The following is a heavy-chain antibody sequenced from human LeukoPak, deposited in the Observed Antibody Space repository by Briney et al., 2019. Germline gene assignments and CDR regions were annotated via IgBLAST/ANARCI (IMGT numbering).Heavy chain of an antibody. CDR2: IYYSGST. D-gene: IGHD3-10*01. V-gene: IGHV4-31*03. CDR3: ARVPTYYYGSGSYYNYYYYDMDV. J-gene: IGHJ6*04. CDR1: GGSISSGGYY. Sequence: PSETLSLTCTVSGGSISSGGYYWSWIRQHPGKGLEWIGYIYYSGSTYYNPSLKSRVTISVDTSKNQFSLKLSSVTAADTAVYYCARVPTYYYGSGSYYNYYYYDMDVWGKGTTVTVSS.